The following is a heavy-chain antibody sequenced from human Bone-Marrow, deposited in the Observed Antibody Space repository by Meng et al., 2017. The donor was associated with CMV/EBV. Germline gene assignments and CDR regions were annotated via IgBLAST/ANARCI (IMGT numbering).Heavy chain of an antibody. Sequence: SVKVSCKASGGTFSSYAISWVRQAPGQGLEWMGGIIPILGIANYAQKFQGRVTMTRDTSISTAYMELSRLRSDDTAAYYCAREAMRAYYFDYWGQGTLVTVSS. CDR1: GGTFSSYA. J-gene: IGHJ4*02. V-gene: IGHV1-69*10. D-gene: IGHD3-16*01. CDR2: IIPILGIA. CDR3: AREAMRAYYFDY.